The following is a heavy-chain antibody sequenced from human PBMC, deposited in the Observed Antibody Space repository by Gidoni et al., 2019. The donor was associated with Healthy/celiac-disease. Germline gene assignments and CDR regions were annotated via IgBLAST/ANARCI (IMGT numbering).Heavy chain of an antibody. CDR1: GGSISSSY. Sequence: QVQLQESGPGLVKPSETLSLTCTVSGGSISSSYWSWIRQPPGKGLEWIGYIYYSGSTNYNPSLKSRVTISVDTSKNQFSLKLSSVTAADTAVYYCAREAASSDYYYYGMDVWGQGTTVTVSS. CDR2: IYYSGST. D-gene: IGHD3-22*01. V-gene: IGHV4-59*01. CDR3: AREAASSDYYYYGMDV. J-gene: IGHJ6*02.